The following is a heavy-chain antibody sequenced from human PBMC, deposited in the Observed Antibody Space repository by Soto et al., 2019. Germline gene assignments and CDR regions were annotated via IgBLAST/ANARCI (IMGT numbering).Heavy chain of an antibody. D-gene: IGHD5-18*01. Sequence: PSETLSLTCTVSGGSISSYYWSWIRQPPGKGLEWIGYIYYSGSTNYNPSLKSRVTISVDTSNNQFSLKLSSVTAADTAVYYCARGFVGTAMVYYFDYWGQGTLVTVSS. CDR3: ARGFVGTAMVYYFDY. V-gene: IGHV4-59*01. CDR2: IYYSGST. J-gene: IGHJ4*02. CDR1: GGSISSYY.